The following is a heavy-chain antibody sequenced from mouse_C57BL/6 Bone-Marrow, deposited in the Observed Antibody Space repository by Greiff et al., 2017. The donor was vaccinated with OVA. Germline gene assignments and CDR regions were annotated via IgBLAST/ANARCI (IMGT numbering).Heavy chain of an antibody. Sequence: EVKFVESGGGLVKPGGSLKLSCAASGFTFSSYAMSWVRQTPEKRLEWVATISDGGSYTYYPDNVKGRFTISRDNAKNNLYLQMSHLKSEDTAMYYCATYGSSHYAMDYWGQGTSVTVSS. CDR2: ISDGGSYT. D-gene: IGHD1-1*01. V-gene: IGHV5-4*03. J-gene: IGHJ4*01. CDR1: GFTFSSYA. CDR3: ATYGSSHYAMDY.